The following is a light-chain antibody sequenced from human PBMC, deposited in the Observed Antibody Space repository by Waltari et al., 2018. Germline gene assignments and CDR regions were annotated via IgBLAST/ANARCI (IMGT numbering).Light chain of an antibody. J-gene: IGKJ4*01. CDR1: QTVRTTY. CDR2: GAS. Sequence: EIVLTQSPGTLSLSPGERATLSCSASQTVRTTYFAWYQQKPGQAPTLLLYGASSRATGSPDRFSGSGSGTDFSLTISSLEPEDFAVYYCQHYDISPLTFGGGTKVEIK. V-gene: IGKV3-20*01. CDR3: QHYDISPLT.